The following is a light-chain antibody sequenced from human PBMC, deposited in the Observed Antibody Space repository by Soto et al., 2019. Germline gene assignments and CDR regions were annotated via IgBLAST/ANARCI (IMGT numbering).Light chain of an antibody. V-gene: IGKV3-20*01. CDR2: RAS. J-gene: IGKJ1*01. Sequence: EIVLTQSPGTLSLYAGESATLSCRASQSVTSSYIAWYQQKPGQAPRLLIYRASTRATGIPDRFSGSGSGTDFTLIISRLEPEDFAVYHCQQYGSSPWTFGQGTKVDI. CDR3: QQYGSSPWT. CDR1: QSVTSSY.